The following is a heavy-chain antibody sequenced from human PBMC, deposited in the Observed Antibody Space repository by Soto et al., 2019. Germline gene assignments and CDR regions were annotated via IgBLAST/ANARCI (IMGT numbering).Heavy chain of an antibody. J-gene: IGHJ4*02. CDR3: ARDISGYPGY. CDR2: IIPIFGTT. D-gene: IGHD5-12*01. V-gene: IGHV1-69*13. CDR1: GGTFSSYA. Sequence: ASVKVSCKASGGTFSSYAINWVRQAPGQGLEWMGEIIPIFGTTNYAQKFQGRVTITADESTSTAYMELSSLRSEDTAVYYCARDISGYPGYWGQGTLVTVSS.